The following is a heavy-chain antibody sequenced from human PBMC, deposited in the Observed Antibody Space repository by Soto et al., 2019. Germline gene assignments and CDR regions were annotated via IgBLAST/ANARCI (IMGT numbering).Heavy chain of an antibody. D-gene: IGHD6-19*01. CDR2: ISYDGSNK. V-gene: IGHV3-30*18. J-gene: IGHJ1*01. Sequence: PGGSLRLSCAASGFTFSSYGMHWVRQAPGKGLEWVAVISYDGSNKYYADSVKGRFTISRDNSKNTLYLQMNSLRAEDTAAYYCAKDPTGYSSGWSRMRYFQHWGQGTLVTVSS. CDR1: GFTFSSYG. CDR3: AKDPTGYSSGWSRMRYFQH.